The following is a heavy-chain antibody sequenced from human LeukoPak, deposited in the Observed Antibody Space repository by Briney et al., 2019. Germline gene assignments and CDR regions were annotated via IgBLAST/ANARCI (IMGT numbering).Heavy chain of an antibody. Sequence: AETLSLTCSVFGYSISSGYYWGWTRQPPGQGLEWIGSVYHSGSTYHNPSLKSRVTISVDMSKNQFSLKLSSATAADTAVYYCARGNYGSGTYYTHFDYWGQGTLVTVSS. J-gene: IGHJ4*02. CDR1: GYSISSGYY. D-gene: IGHD3-10*01. CDR3: ARGNYGSGTYYTHFDY. CDR2: VYHSGST. V-gene: IGHV4-38-2*02.